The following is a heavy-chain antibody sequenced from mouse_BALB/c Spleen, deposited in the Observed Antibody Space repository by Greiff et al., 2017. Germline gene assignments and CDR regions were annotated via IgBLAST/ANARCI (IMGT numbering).Heavy chain of an antibody. CDR3: ARGVLRLLYYAMDY. CDR2: IRNKANGYTT. V-gene: IGHV7-3*02. D-gene: IGHD1-2*01. J-gene: IGHJ4*01. CDR1: GFTFTDYY. Sequence: EVQVVESGGGLVQPGGSLRLSCATSGFTFTDYYMSWVRQPLGKALEWLGFIRNKANGYTTEYSASVKGRFTISRDNSQSILYLQMNTLRAEDSATYYCARGVLRLLYYAMDYWGQGTSGTVSS.